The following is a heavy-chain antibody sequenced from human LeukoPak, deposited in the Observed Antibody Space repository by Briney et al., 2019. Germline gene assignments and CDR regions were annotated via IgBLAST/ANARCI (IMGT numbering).Heavy chain of an antibody. CDR1: GLTVSNNY. CDR2: IHSGGTT. D-gene: IGHD5-12*01. Sequence: GGSLRLSCAASGLTVSNNYMSWVRQAPGKGLEWVSVIHSGGTTNYADSVQGRFTISRDNSKTTVHLHMNSLRAEDTAVYYCARDSGSGYGPFASWGQGTLVTVSS. J-gene: IGHJ4*02. V-gene: IGHV3-53*01. CDR3: ARDSGSGYGPFAS.